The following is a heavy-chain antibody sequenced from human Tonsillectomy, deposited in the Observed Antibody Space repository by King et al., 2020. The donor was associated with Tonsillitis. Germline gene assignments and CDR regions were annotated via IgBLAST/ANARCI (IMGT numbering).Heavy chain of an antibody. CDR2: ISGSGGST. J-gene: IGHJ4*02. CDR1: GFTFDTYA. V-gene: IGHV3-23*04. CDR3: AKDGGCSGARYFFDY. Sequence: QLVESGGGLVQPGGSLRLSCAASGFTFDTYAMTWVRQAPGKGLEWVSGISGSGGSTYYADSVKGRFTISRDNSKNTLYLQMNSLRAEDTAVYYCAKDGGCSGARYFFDYWGQGTLVTVSS. D-gene: IGHD2-15*01.